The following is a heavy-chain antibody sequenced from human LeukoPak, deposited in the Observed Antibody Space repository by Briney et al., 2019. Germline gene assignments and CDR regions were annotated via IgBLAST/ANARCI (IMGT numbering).Heavy chain of an antibody. CDR1: VGSFSGYY. J-gene: IGHJ5*02. Sequence: PETLSLTCAVYVGSFSGYYWRWIRHPPGKGLEWIGEINHSGSTNYNPSLKSRVTISVDTSKNQFSLKLSSVTAADTAVYYCARVPGGYTGYYYGPGGFDPWGQGTLVTVSS. V-gene: IGHV4-34*01. CDR2: INHSGST. CDR3: ARVPGGYTGYYYGPGGFDP. D-gene: IGHD3-10*01.